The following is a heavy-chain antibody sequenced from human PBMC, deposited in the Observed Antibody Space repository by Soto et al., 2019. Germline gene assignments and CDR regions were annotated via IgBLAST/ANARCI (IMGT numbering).Heavy chain of an antibody. CDR2: IYSGGST. J-gene: IGHJ4*02. CDR1: GFTVSSNY. V-gene: IGHV3-53*04. CDR3: AREGNGYSGYDSGYFDY. Sequence: EVQLVESGGGLVQPGGSLRLSCAASGFTVSSNYMSWVRQAPGKGLEWVSVIYSGGSTYYADSVKGRFTISRHNSKNTLYLQMNSLSAEDTAVYYCAREGNGYSGYDSGYFDYWGQGTLVTVSS. D-gene: IGHD5-12*01.